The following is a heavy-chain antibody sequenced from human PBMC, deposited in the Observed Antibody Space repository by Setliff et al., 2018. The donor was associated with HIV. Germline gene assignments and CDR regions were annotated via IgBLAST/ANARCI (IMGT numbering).Heavy chain of an antibody. V-gene: IGHV4-34*01. CDR3: ARGGSAWNMPRGDYANWFDP. CDR2: INRNGIT. J-gene: IGHJ5*02. Sequence: SETLSLTCSVYGDGFTGYFWSWIRQSPGKGLEWLGEINRNGITYSIPPLRGRLSISIDTSRNQFSLRLTSLIAADTAVYYCARGGSAWNMPRGDYANWFDPWGQGTLVTVSS. D-gene: IGHD4-17*01. CDR1: GDGFTGYF.